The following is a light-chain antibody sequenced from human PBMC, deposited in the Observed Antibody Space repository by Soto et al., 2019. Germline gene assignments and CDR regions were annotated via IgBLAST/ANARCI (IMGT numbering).Light chain of an antibody. CDR2: EVT. J-gene: IGLJ1*01. CDR1: SGDVGRYNY. Sequence: LTQPPSASGSPGQSVSISCTGTSGDVGRYNYVAWYQQHPGKAPKLMIYEVTKRPSGVPARFSGSKFGNTASLTVSGLQADDEADYYCSSYAGSDVFVFGTGTKVTV. CDR3: SSYAGSDVFV. V-gene: IGLV2-8*01.